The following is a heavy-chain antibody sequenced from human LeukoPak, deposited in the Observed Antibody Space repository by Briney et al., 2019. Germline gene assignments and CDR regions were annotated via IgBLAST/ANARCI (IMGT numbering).Heavy chain of an antibody. CDR2: ISAYNGNT. V-gene: IGHV1-18*01. J-gene: IGHJ6*02. D-gene: IGHD6-19*01. Sequence: ASVKVSCKASGYTFTSYGISWVRQAPGQGLEWMGWISAYNGNTNYAQKLQGRVTMTTDTSTSTAYMELRSLRSDDTAVYYCARDPPIAVAGYYYYYGMDVWGQGTTVTVSS. CDR1: GYTFTSYG. CDR3: ARDPPIAVAGYYYYYGMDV.